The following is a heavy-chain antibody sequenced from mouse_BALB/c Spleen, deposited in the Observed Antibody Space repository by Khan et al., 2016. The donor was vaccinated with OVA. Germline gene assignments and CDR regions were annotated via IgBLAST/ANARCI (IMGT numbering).Heavy chain of an antibody. V-gene: IGHV1-81*01. CDR1: GYTFTYYV. CDR2: IYPGSDNA. CDR3: ARGDGHYVYFDY. J-gene: IGHJ2*01. Sequence: QVQLQQSGPELVKPGASVKMSCKASGYTFTYYVITWVKQRTGQGLEWIGEIYPGSDNAYYNERFKGQATLTADKSSNTTHMQLSSLTSEDSAVYFCARGDGHYVYFDYWGQGTTLTVSS. D-gene: IGHD2-3*01.